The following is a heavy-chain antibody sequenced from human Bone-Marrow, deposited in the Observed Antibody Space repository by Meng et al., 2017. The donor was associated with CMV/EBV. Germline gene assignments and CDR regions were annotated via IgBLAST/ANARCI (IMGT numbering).Heavy chain of an antibody. D-gene: IGHD1-26*01. CDR2: ISYDGSNK. V-gene: IGHV3-30-3*01. CDR3: ARDSMEWELLGADY. CDR1: GFTFSSYA. J-gene: IGHJ4*02. Sequence: GGFLRLSCAASGFTFSSYAMHWVRQAPGKGLEWVAVISYDGSNKYNADSVKGRFTISRDNSKNTLYLQMNSLRAEDTAVYYCARDSMEWELLGADYWGQGTLVTVSS.